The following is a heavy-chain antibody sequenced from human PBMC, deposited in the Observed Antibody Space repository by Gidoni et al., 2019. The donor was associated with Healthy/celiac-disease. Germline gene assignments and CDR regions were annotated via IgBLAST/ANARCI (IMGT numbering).Heavy chain of an antibody. V-gene: IGHV3-21*01. D-gene: IGHD6-13*01. CDR3: ARERQQLVDY. CDR1: GFTFSSYS. CDR2: ISSSSSYI. J-gene: IGHJ4*02. Sequence: EVQLVESGGGLVKHGGSLRLTCAASGFTFSSYSMNWVRQAPGKGLEWVSSISSSSSYIYYADSVKGRFTISRDNAKNSLYLQMNSLRAEDTAVYYCARERQQLVDYWGQGTLVTVSS.